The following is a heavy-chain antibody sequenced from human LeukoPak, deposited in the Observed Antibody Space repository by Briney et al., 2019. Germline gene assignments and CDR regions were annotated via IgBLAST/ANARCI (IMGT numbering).Heavy chain of an antibody. D-gene: IGHD2-2*01. CDR2: ISSSSSI. J-gene: IGHJ6*04. CDR3: ARVTAYIVVVPAAGFYYYGMDV. Sequence: GGSLRLSCAASGFTFSDYYMTWVRQAPGKGLEGVASISSSSSIYYADSVKSRFTISRDNAKNSLYLQMNSLRAEDTAVYYCARVTAYIVVVPAAGFYYYGMDVGGKGTTVTVSS. V-gene: IGHV3-69-1*01. CDR1: GFTFSDYY.